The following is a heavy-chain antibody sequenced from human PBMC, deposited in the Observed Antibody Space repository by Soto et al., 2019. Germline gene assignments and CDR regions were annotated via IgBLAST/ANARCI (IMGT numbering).Heavy chain of an antibody. Sequence: SETLSLTCTVSGGSISSYYWSWIRQPPGKGLEWIGYIYYSGSTNYNPSLKSRVTISVDTSKNQFSLKLSSVTAADTAVYYCARENQSKGLDYWGQGTLVTVSS. CDR2: IYYSGST. J-gene: IGHJ4*02. CDR1: GGSISSYY. V-gene: IGHV4-59*01. D-gene: IGHD4-4*01. CDR3: ARENQSKGLDY.